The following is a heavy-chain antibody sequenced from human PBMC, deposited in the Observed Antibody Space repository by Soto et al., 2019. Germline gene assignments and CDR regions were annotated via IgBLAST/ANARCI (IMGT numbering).Heavy chain of an antibody. CDR3: AREDNWNDYYMGAFDI. J-gene: IGHJ3*02. D-gene: IGHD1-1*01. V-gene: IGHV4-59*01. Sequence: SQTLSLTCSVAGGSISSYYWSWIRQPPGKGLVWIGYIYYSGSTNYNPSLKSRVTISVDTSKNHFSLKLSSVTAADTAVYYCAREDNWNDYYMGAFDIWGQGTMVT. CDR2: IYYSGST. CDR1: GGSISSYY.